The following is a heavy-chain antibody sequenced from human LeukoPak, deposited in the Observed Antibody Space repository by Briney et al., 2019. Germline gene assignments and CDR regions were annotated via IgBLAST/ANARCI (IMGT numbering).Heavy chain of an antibody. CDR1: GGSISSSSYY. Sequence: SETLSLTCTVSGGSISSSSYYWGWIRQPPGKGLEWIGSIYYSGSTYYNPSLKSRITISVETSKNQFSLKLSSVTAADTAVYYCARHEVPAATNWFDPWGQGTLVTVSS. J-gene: IGHJ5*02. D-gene: IGHD2-2*01. V-gene: IGHV4-39*01. CDR2: IYYSGST. CDR3: ARHEVPAATNWFDP.